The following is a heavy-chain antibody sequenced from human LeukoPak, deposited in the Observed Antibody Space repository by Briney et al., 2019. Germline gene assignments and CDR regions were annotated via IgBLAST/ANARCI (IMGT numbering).Heavy chain of an antibody. CDR3: ARGGNRFGGFYFDY. D-gene: IGHD3-10*01. Sequence: PSQTLSLTCTVSADSLSSGGHYWAWIRQLPGKGLESIGFIHHSGSSRHNPSLKDRVAISVDASRKQFALRLSSVTAADTAIYYCARGGNRFGGFYFDYWGQGIQVIVST. J-gene: IGHJ4*02. CDR1: ADSLSSGGHY. V-gene: IGHV4-31*03. CDR2: IHHSGSS.